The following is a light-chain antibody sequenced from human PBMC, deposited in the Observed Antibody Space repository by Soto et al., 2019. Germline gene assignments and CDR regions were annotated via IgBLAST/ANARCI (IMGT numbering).Light chain of an antibody. CDR3: QQRHMWTIT. J-gene: IGKJ5*01. Sequence: DIHMTQSPSSLSASVGDRVTITCRASQSISSYLNWYQQKPGKAPKLLIYAASSLQSGVPSRFSGSGSGTDFTLTISSLQPEDFSTYECQQRHMWTITFGRGTRLEIK. CDR2: AAS. CDR1: QSISSY. V-gene: IGKV1-39*01.